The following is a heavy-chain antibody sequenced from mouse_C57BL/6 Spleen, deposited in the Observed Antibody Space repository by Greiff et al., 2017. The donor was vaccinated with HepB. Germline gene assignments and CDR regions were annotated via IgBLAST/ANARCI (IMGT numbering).Heavy chain of an antibody. D-gene: IGHD3-2*02. CDR2: ISSGGSYT. J-gene: IGHJ2*01. Sequence: EVKVVESGGDLVKPGGSLKLSCAASGFTFSSYGMSWVRQTPDKRLEWVATISSGGSYTYYPDSVKGRFTISRDNAKNTLYLQMSSLKSEDTAMYYCARPQTAQATGYFDYWGQGTTLTVSS. V-gene: IGHV5-6*01. CDR1: GFTFSSYG. CDR3: ARPQTAQATGYFDY.